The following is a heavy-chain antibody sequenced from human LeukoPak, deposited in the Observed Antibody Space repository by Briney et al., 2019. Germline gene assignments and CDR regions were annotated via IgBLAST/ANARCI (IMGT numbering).Heavy chain of an antibody. V-gene: IGHV3-30*02. CDR2: IRYDGSNK. Sequence: PGGSLRLSCAASGFTFSSYGMHWVRQAPGKGLEWVAFIRYDGSNKYYADSVKGRFTISRDNSKNTLYLQMNSLRAEDTAVYYCAKGALTWFGELPYYWGQGTLVTVPS. CDR1: GFTFSSYG. D-gene: IGHD3-10*01. CDR3: AKGALTWFGELPYY. J-gene: IGHJ4*02.